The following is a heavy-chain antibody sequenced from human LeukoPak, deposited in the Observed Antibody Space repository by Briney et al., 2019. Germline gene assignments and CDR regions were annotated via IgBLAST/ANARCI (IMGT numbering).Heavy chain of an antibody. V-gene: IGHV3-9*01. CDR3: AKDGAGAGRRPHYYYYYMDV. D-gene: IGHD6-13*01. J-gene: IGHJ6*03. CDR2: ISWNSGSI. CDR1: GFTFDDYA. Sequence: PGRSLRLSCAASGFTFDDYAMHWVRQAPGKGLEWVSGISWNSGSIGYADSVKGRFTISRDNAKNSLYLQMNSLRAEDTALYYCAKDGAGAGRRPHYYYYYMDVWGKGTTVTVSS.